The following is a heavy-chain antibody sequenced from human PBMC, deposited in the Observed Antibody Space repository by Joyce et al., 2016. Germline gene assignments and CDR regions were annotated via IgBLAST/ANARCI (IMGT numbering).Heavy chain of an antibody. D-gene: IGHD2-2*01. CDR3: ASGVAGYCSSSTCPRPLDV. V-gene: IGHV1-69*14. Sequence: QVHLVQSGAEVKMPGSSVNVSCTASGGSFGAQTVNWVRQTPGQGLEWMGGIIPVFVTPHYAQKFQGTVSITADTGTSTVFMEVRSLTSDDTAMYYCASGVAGYCSSSTCPRPLDVWGQGTMVIVS. CDR2: IIPVFVTP. J-gene: IGHJ3*01. CDR1: GGSFGAQT.